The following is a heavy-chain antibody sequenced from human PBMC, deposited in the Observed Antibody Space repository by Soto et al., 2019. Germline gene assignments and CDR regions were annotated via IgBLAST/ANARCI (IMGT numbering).Heavy chain of an antibody. CDR2: ISGSGDST. CDR1: GFTFSSYA. J-gene: IGHJ1*01. CDR3: AKGVPGIAVAGTGYFQH. V-gene: IGHV3-23*01. D-gene: IGHD6-19*01. Sequence: EVQLLESGGGLVQPGGSLRLSCAASGFTFSSYAMSWVRQAPGKGLEWVSGISGSGDSTYYADSVKGRFTISRDNSKNTLYLQINSLRAEDTAVYYCAKGVPGIAVAGTGYFQHWGQGTLVTVSS.